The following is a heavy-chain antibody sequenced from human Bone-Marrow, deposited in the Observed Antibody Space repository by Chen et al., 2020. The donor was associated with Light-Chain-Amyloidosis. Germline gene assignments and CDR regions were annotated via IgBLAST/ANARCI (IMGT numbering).Heavy chain of an antibody. CDR1: GFTVSSDY. Sequence: EVQLVESGGGLIQPGGSLRLSCAASGFTVSSDYMSWVRQAPGKGLEWVSVIYSGGSTYYADSVKGRFTISRDNSKNTLYLQMNSLRAEDTAVYYCARAKRDYGDCNYYYGMDVWGQGTTVTVSS. CDR3: ARAKRDYGDCNYYYGMDV. J-gene: IGHJ6*02. D-gene: IGHD4-17*01. V-gene: IGHV3-53*01. CDR2: IYSGGST.